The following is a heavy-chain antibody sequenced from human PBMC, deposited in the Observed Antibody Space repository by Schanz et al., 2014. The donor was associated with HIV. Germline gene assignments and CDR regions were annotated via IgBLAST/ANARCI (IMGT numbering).Heavy chain of an antibody. J-gene: IGHJ4*02. D-gene: IGHD2-21*02. CDR2: INPNSGAT. CDR3: ARALEDIVVGTAH. V-gene: IGHV1-2*02. CDR1: GYTFIDYY. Sequence: VQLVQSGAEVKEPGASVKVSCKASGYTFIDYYVHWVRQAPGQGLEWMGWINPNSGATSSAQKFQGRVTMTRDTSISTAYMELNSLRSDDTAVYYCARALEDIVVGTAHWGQGTLVTVSS.